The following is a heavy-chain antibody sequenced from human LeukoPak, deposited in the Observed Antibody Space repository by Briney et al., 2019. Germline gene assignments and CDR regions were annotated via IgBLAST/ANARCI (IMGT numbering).Heavy chain of an antibody. CDR2: IRYDGSNK. Sequence: GGSLRLSCAASGFTFSSYGMHWVRQAPGKGLEWVAFIRYDGSNKYYADSVKGRFTISRDNSKNTLYLQMNSLRAEDTAVYYCAKDLARKYSSSWFGHDAFDIWGQGTMVTVSS. CDR1: GFTFSSYG. D-gene: IGHD6-13*01. J-gene: IGHJ3*02. CDR3: AKDLARKYSSSWFGHDAFDI. V-gene: IGHV3-30*02.